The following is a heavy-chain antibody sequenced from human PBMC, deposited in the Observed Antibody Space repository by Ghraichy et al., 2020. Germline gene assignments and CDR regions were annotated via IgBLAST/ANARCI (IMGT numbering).Heavy chain of an antibody. CDR3: ARGSKGVRFFYYDGMDV. J-gene: IGHJ6*02. V-gene: IGHV3-48*02. CDR2: ITRSSRSI. CDR1: GFTFSGYS. Sequence: GGSLRLSCVGSGFTFSGYSMNWVRQSPGKGLEWVGYITRSSRSIFYADSVKGRFTTSRDNAKNSLSLQMNSLRDEDTAVYYCARGSKGVRFFYYDGMDVWGQGTAVTVSS. D-gene: IGHD4-23*01.